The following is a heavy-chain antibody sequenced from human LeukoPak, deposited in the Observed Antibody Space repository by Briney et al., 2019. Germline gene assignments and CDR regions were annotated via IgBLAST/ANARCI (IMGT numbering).Heavy chain of an antibody. CDR3: ARARGYSYGYPAYYHYYYYYMDV. CDR1: GGSFSGYY. J-gene: IGHJ6*03. CDR2: INHSGST. D-gene: IGHD5-18*01. V-gene: IGHV4-34*01. Sequence: PSETLSLTCAVYGGSFSGYYWSWIRQPPGKGLEWIGEINHSGSTNYNPSLKSRDTILVDTSKNQFSLKLSSVTAADTAVYYCARARGYSYGYPAYYHYYYYYMDVWGKGTTVTVSS.